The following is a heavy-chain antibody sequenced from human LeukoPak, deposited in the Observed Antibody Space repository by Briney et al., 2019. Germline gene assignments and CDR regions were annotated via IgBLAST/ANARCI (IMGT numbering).Heavy chain of an antibody. D-gene: IGHD1-26*01. CDR1: GGSISSGGYY. CDR2: IYYSGST. J-gene: IGHJ6*02. CDR3: ARNSGSYGGYYYYGMDV. V-gene: IGHV4-31*03. Sequence: SGTLSLTCTVSGGSISSGGYYWSWIRQHPGKGLEWIGYIYYSGSTYYNPSLKSRVTISVDTSKNQFSLKLSSVTAADTAVYYCARNSGSYGGYYYYGMDVWGQGTTVTVSS.